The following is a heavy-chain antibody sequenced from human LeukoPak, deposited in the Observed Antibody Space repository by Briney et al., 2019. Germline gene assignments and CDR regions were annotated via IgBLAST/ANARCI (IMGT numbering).Heavy chain of an antibody. V-gene: IGHV3-48*04. Sequence: PGGSLRLSCAASGFTFSSHTMKWVRQAPGKGLEWISYISGSSSTIYYADSVKGRFTISRDNAKNSLYLQTNSLRAEDTAMYYCARARVLGGGENFDYWGQGTLVTVSS. D-gene: IGHD2-8*02. CDR3: ARARVLGGGENFDY. CDR1: GFTFSSHT. CDR2: ISGSSSTI. J-gene: IGHJ4*02.